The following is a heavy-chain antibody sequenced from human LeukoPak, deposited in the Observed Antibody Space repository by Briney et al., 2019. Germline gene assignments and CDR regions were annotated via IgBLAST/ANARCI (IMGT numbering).Heavy chain of an antibody. CDR1: GFTVLSNY. V-gene: IGHV3-66*01. Sequence: AGGSLRLSCAASGFTVLSNYMSWVRQAPGKGLEWVSVIYSGGSTYYADSVKGRFTISRDNSKSTLYLQMNSLRAEDTAVYYCARAEQLEGSYFQHWGQGTLVTVSS. D-gene: IGHD1-1*01. CDR2: IYSGGST. J-gene: IGHJ1*01. CDR3: ARAEQLEGSYFQH.